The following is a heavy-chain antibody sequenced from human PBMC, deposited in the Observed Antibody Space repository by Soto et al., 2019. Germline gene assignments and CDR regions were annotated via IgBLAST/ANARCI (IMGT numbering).Heavy chain of an antibody. V-gene: IGHV4-34*01. CDR1: GGSFSGYY. Sequence: QVQLQQWGAGLLKPSETPSLTCAVYGGSFSGYYWSWIRQPPGKGLEWIGEINHSGSTNYNPSLKSRVTISVDTSKNQFSLKLSSVTAADTAVYYCAREYSGYAFLLDYWGQGTLVTVSS. J-gene: IGHJ4*02. CDR2: INHSGST. CDR3: AREYSGYAFLLDY. D-gene: IGHD5-12*01.